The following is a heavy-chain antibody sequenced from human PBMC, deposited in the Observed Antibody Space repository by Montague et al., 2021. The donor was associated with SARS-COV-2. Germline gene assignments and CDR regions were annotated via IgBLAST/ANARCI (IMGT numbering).Heavy chain of an antibody. CDR3: ARLGDGVVASPILGVGPYYSYYYMDV. CDR1: GGSFSTYS. CDR2: IHHGGST. Sequence: SETLSLTCAVHGGSFSTYSWNWIRQPPWKGLEWIGEIHHGGSTNYNPSLKSRVTISADTSKNQFSLKLTSVAAADTAVYYCARLGDGVVASPILGVGPYYSYYYMDVWGRGTTATVSS. J-gene: IGHJ6*03. D-gene: IGHD2-15*01. V-gene: IGHV4-34*01.